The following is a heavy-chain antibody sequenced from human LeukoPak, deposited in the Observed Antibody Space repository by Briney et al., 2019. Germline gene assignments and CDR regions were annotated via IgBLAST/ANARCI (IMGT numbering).Heavy chain of an antibody. J-gene: IGHJ4*02. Sequence: SETLSLTCTVSGGSISSYYWSWIRQPPGKGLEWIGYIYYSGSTNYNPSLKSRVTISVDTSKNQFSLKLSPVTAADTAVYYCARGKEVITMLRGLKPGYYFDYWGQGTLVTVSS. D-gene: IGHD3-10*01. V-gene: IGHV4-59*01. CDR2: IYYSGST. CDR1: GGSISSYY. CDR3: ARGKEVITMLRGLKPGYYFDY.